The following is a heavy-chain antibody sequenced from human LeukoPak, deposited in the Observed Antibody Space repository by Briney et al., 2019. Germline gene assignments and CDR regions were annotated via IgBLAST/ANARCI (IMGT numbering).Heavy chain of an antibody. D-gene: IGHD2-2*01. CDR3: AKDRVVVVPAESYFDY. CDR2: ISGSGGST. J-gene: IGHJ4*02. Sequence: QPGGSLRLSCAASGFTFSSNAMSSVRQAPGKGLEWVTAISGSGGSTYYADSVKGRFTISRDNSKNTLYLQMNSLRAEDTAVYYCAKDRVVVVPAESYFDYWGQGTLVTVSS. CDR1: GFTFSSNA. V-gene: IGHV3-23*01.